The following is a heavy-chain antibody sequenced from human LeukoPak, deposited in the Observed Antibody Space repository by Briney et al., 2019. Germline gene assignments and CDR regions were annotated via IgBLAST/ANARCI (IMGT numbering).Heavy chain of an antibody. V-gene: IGHV1-46*01. J-gene: IGHJ4*02. Sequence: GASVKVSCKASGYTFTSYYMHWVRQAPGQGLEWMGIINPSGGSTSYAQKSQGRVTMTRDTSTSTVYMELSSLRSEDTAVYYCASARRIQLWNYWGQGTLVTVSS. CDR1: GYTFTSYY. CDR3: ASARRIQLWNY. CDR2: INPSGGST. D-gene: IGHD5-18*01.